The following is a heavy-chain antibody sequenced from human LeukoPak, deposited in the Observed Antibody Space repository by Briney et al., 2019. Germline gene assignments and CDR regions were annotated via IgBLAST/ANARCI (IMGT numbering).Heavy chain of an antibody. CDR2: IYHSGST. CDR1: GGSISSGGYY. D-gene: IGHD6-13*01. CDR3: AGGAAAGTSIDY. J-gene: IGHJ4*02. Sequence: SETLSLTCTVSGGSISSGGYYWSWIRQPPGKGLEWIGYIYHSGSTYYNPSLKSRVTISVDRSKNQFSLQLNSVTPEDTAVYYCAGGAAAGTSIDYWGQGTLVTVSS. V-gene: IGHV4-30-2*01.